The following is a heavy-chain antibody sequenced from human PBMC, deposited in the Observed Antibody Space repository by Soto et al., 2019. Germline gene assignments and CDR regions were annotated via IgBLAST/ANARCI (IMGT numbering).Heavy chain of an antibody. CDR1: GGPLSSGSYY. Sequence: SETLSLTCTVSGGPLSSGSYYWSWIRQSPGQGLEWIGYIYYSGTTKYNPSLKSRVSISVDTSKNQFSLKLSSVTAADTAVYYCARANLLEWSPYYYYGMDVWGQGTTVTVSS. V-gene: IGHV4-61*01. D-gene: IGHD3-3*01. CDR3: ARANLLEWSPYYYYGMDV. CDR2: IYYSGTT. J-gene: IGHJ6*02.